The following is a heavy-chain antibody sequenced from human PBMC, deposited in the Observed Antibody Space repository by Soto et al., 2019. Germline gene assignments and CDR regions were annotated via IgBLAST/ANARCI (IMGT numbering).Heavy chain of an antibody. J-gene: IGHJ6*02. CDR2: IIPIFGTA. Sequence: SVKVSCKASGGTFSSYAISWVRQAPGQGLEWMGGIIPIFGTANYAQKFQGRVTITADESTSTAYMELSSLRSEDTAVYYCARKRDGFEQWLDNYYYYGMDVWGQGTTVTVSS. CDR1: GGTFSSYA. CDR3: ARKRDGFEQWLDNYYYYGMDV. D-gene: IGHD6-19*01. V-gene: IGHV1-69*13.